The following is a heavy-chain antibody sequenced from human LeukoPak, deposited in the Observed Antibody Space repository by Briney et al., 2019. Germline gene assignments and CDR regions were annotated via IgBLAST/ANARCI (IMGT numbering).Heavy chain of an antibody. V-gene: IGHV1-69*13. D-gene: IGHD6-19*01. J-gene: IGHJ5*02. CDR2: IIPIFGTA. CDR1: GGTFSSYA. Sequence: SVKVSCKASGGTFSSYAISWVRQAPGQGREWMGGIIPIFGTANYAQKFQGRVTITADESTSTAYMELSSLRSEDTAVYYCARGGIAVAGIWWFDPWGQGTLVTVSS. CDR3: ARGGIAVAGIWWFDP.